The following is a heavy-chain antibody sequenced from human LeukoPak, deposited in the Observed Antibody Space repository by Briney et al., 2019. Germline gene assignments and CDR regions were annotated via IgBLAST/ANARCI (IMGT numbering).Heavy chain of an antibody. CDR2: IRSKANSYAT. V-gene: IGHV3-73*01. J-gene: IGHJ4*02. CDR3: TTRPYYYDSSGPDY. Sequence: PGGPLRLSCAASGFTFSGSAMHWVRQASGKGLEWVGRIRSKANSYATAYAASVKGRFTISRDDSKNTAYLQMNSLKTEDTAVYYCTTRPYYYDSSGPDYWGQGTLVTVSS. D-gene: IGHD3-22*01. CDR1: GFTFSGSA.